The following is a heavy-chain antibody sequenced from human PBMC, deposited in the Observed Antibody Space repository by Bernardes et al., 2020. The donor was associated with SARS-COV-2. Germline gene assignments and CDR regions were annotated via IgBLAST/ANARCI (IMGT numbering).Heavy chain of an antibody. J-gene: IGHJ4*02. V-gene: IGHV4-39*01. CDR3: ARAPPEAVAGMGLFDY. D-gene: IGHD6-19*01. CDR2: IYYTGST. Sequence: SETLSLTCTVSGDSISSSSYYWGWIRQSPGKGLEWIGSIYYTGSTYYNPSLKSRVTISVDTSKSQFSLKVSSVTAADTAVYYCARAPPEAVAGMGLFDYWGQGTLVTVS. CDR1: GDSISSSSYY.